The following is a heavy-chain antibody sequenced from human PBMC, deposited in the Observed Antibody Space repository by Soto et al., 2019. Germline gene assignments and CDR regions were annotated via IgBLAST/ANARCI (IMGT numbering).Heavy chain of an antibody. J-gene: IGHJ5*02. D-gene: IGHD4-17*01. CDR1: GGSISSGDYY. V-gene: IGHV4-30-4*01. CDR2: IYYSGST. Sequence: QVQLQESGPGLVKPSQTLSLTCTVSGGSISSGDYYWSWIRQPPGKGLEWIGYIYYSGSTYYNPSLKSRVTISVDTSKNQVSLTLSSVTAADTAVYYCARANGDYKYRGWFDPWGQGTLVTVSS. CDR3: ARANGDYKYRGWFDP.